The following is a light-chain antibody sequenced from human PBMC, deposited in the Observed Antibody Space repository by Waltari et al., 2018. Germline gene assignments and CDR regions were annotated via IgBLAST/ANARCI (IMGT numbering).Light chain of an antibody. V-gene: IGKV1D-13*01. J-gene: IGKJ3*01. CDR1: NSIGRA. CDR3: QQFNDYLFT. Sequence: TCRARNSIGRALAGYQRRPVKAPNRLIYDASTWESGVPSRSSGSGSGTGCTRTIISLQSEDFATYYRQQFNDYLFTFGPGTNVD. CDR2: DAS.